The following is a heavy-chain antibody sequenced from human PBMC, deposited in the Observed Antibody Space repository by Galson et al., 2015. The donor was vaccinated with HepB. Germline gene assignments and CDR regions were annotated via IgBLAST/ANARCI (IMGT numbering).Heavy chain of an antibody. Sequence: SLRLSCAASGFTFSSYAMSWVRQAPGKGLEWVSAISGSGGSTYYADSVKGRFTISRDNSKNTLYLQMNSLRAEDTAVYYCATDIVVVPAAMPTLFSSSFWGQGTLVTVSS. D-gene: IGHD2-2*01. CDR1: GFTFSSYA. J-gene: IGHJ4*02. CDR3: ATDIVVVPAAMPTLFSSSF. V-gene: IGHV3-23*01. CDR2: ISGSGGST.